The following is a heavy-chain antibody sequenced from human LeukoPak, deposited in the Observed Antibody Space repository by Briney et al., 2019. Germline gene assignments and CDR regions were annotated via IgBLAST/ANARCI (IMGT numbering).Heavy chain of an antibody. Sequence: PSETLSLTCTVSGGSISSSSYYWSWIRQPPGKGLEWIGYIYYSGSTNYNPSLKSRVTISVDTSKNQFSLKLSSVTAADTAVYYCARTDYYYYYMDVWGKGTTVTVSS. CDR3: ARTDYYYYYMDV. CDR1: GGSISSSSYY. CDR2: IYYSGST. J-gene: IGHJ6*03. V-gene: IGHV4-61*01.